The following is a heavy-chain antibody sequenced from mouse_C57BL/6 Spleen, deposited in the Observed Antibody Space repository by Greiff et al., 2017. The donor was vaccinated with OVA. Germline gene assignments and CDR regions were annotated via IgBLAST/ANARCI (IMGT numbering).Heavy chain of an antibody. J-gene: IGHJ2*01. Sequence: QVQLQQPGAELVKPGASVKLSCKASGYTFTSYWMQWVKQRPGQGLEWIGEIDPSDSYTNYNQKFKGKATLTVDTSSSTAYMQLSSLTSEESAVYYCARRRNDGYYAFDYWGQGTTLTVSS. CDR1: GYTFTSYW. V-gene: IGHV1-50*01. CDR3: ARRRNDGYYAFDY. CDR2: IDPSDSYT. D-gene: IGHD2-3*01.